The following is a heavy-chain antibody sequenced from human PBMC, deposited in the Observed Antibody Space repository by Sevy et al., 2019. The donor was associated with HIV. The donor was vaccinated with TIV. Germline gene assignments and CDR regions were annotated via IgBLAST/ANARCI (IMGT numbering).Heavy chain of an antibody. CDR2: IYSGDTGGST. D-gene: IGHD3-3*01. CDR3: ARERLVSAGGYYNYYFGMDV. V-gene: IGHV3-53*01. J-gene: IGHJ6*02. CDR1: GFDVNENY. Sequence: GGSLRLSCAASGFDVNENYMSWVRQAPGKGVEWVSIIYSGDTGGSTYYADSVKGRLTISRDNSQNTLYLQINSLRPEDTAVYYCARERLVSAGGYYNYYFGMDVWGQGTTVTVSS.